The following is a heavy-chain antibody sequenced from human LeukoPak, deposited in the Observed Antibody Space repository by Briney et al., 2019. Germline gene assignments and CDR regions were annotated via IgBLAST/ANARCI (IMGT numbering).Heavy chain of an antibody. Sequence: SETLSLTCAVYGGSFSGYYWSWIRQPPGKGLEWIGEINHSGSTNYNPSLKSRVTISVDTSKNQFSLKLSSVTAADTAVYYCARGLQWLLRRGIFQHWGQGTLVTVPS. CDR3: ARGLQWLLRRGIFQH. CDR2: INHSGST. J-gene: IGHJ1*01. V-gene: IGHV4-34*01. CDR1: GGSFSGYY. D-gene: IGHD3-22*01.